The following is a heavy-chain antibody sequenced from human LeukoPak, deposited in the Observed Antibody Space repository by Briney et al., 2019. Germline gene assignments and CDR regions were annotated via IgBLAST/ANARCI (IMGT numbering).Heavy chain of an antibody. Sequence: PGGSLRLSCAASGFTFSSYGMHWVRQAPGKGLEWVSAISGSGGSTYYADSVKGRFTTSRDNSKNTLYLQMNSLRAEDTAVYYCAKYYYDSSGYYYVFYYYYMDVWGKGTTVTISS. CDR3: AKYYYDSSGYYYVFYYYYMDV. CDR2: ISGSGGST. D-gene: IGHD3-22*01. CDR1: GFTFSSYG. V-gene: IGHV3-23*01. J-gene: IGHJ6*03.